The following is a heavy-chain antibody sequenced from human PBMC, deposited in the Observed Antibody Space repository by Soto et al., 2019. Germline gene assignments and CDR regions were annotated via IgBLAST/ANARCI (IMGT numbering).Heavy chain of an antibody. V-gene: IGHV1-69*02. Sequence: QVQLVQSGAEVKKPGSSVKVSCKASGGTFSSYTISWVRQAPGQGREWMGRIIPILGIANYAQKFQGRVTITADKSTTTAYMELSSLRSEDTAVYYCATLISSGYYYGMDVWGQGTTVTVSS. CDR3: ATLISSGYYYGMDV. CDR1: GGTFSSYT. CDR2: IIPILGIA. J-gene: IGHJ6*02. D-gene: IGHD3-10*01.